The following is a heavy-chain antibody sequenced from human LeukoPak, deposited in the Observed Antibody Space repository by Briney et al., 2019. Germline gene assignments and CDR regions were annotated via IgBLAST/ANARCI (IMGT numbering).Heavy chain of an antibody. CDR1: GFSVSGSY. CDR2: ISGSGSST. CDR3: AKSPYALGSYGIAGDY. D-gene: IGHD3-10*01. V-gene: IGHV3-23*01. J-gene: IGHJ4*02. Sequence: GGSLRLSCAASGFSVSGSYMSWVRQAPGRGLEWVSSISGSGSSTFYADSVKGRFTISRDNSKNTLYLQMTSLRAEDTAVFYCAKSPYALGSYGIAGDYWGQGTLVTVSS.